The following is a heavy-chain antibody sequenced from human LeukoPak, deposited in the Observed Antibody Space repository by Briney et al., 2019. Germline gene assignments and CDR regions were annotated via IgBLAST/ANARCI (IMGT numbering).Heavy chain of an antibody. CDR3: AGGSGYYFFDN. J-gene: IGHJ4*02. V-gene: IGHV1-2*02. D-gene: IGHD6-25*01. CDR2: INPGSGGT. Sequence: GASVKVSCKSSRNTFNGNYMHWVRQTPGQGLEWMGWINPGSGGTNYAQKFQDRVTMTRDTSIGTIYMNLRKLSSDDTAVCYCAGGSGYYFFDNWGQGTLLTVSS. CDR1: RNTFNGNY.